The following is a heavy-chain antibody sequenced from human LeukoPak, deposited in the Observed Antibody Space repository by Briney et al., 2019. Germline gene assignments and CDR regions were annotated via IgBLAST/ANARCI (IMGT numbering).Heavy chain of an antibody. CDR1: GGSISSSSYY. V-gene: IGHV4-39*07. Sequence: PSETLSLTCTVSGGSISSSSYYWGWIRQPPGKGLEWIGSIYYSGSTYYNPSLKSRVTISVDTSKNQFSLKLSSVTAADTAVYYCARGYDFWSGYSNYYMDVWGKGTTVTVSS. CDR3: ARGYDFWSGYSNYYMDV. J-gene: IGHJ6*03. D-gene: IGHD3-3*01. CDR2: IYYSGST.